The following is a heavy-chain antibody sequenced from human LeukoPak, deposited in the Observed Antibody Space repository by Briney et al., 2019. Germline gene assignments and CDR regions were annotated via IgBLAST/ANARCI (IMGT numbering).Heavy chain of an antibody. J-gene: IGHJ4*02. CDR1: GFTFSSYA. V-gene: IGHV3-23*01. CDR2: ISGSGGST. CDR3: AKFLPTHIVVANYYFDY. D-gene: IGHD2-21*01. Sequence: GGSLRLSCAASGFTFSSYAMSWIRQAPGKGLEWVSAISGSGGSTYYADSVKGRFTISRDNSKNTLYLQMNSLRAEDTAVYYCAKFLPTHIVVANYYFDYWGQGTLVTVSS.